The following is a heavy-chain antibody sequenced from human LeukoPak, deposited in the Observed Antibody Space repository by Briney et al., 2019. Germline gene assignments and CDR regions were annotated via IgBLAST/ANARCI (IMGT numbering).Heavy chain of an antibody. CDR3: ARVGYYDSSGLHWYFDL. D-gene: IGHD3-22*01. V-gene: IGHV4-30-4*08. CDR1: GGSISSGDYY. J-gene: IGHJ2*01. Sequence: SETLSLTCTVSGGSISSGDYYWSWIRQPPGKGLEWIGYIYYSGSTYYNPSLKSRVTISVDTSKNQFSLKLSSVTAADTAVYYCARVGYYDSSGLHWYFDLWGRGTLVTVSS. CDR2: IYYSGST.